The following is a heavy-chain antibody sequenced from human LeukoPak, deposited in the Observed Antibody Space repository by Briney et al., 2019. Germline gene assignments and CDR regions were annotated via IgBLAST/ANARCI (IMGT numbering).Heavy chain of an antibody. J-gene: IGHJ4*02. CDR1: GGSFSGYY. Sequence: SETLSLTCAVYGGSFSGYYWIWIRQPPGKGLEWIGEINHSGSTNYNPSLKSRVTISVDTSKNQFSLKLSSVTAADTAVYYCARRPPRDYWGQGTLVTVSS. CDR2: INHSGST. CDR3: ARRPPRDY. V-gene: IGHV4-34*01.